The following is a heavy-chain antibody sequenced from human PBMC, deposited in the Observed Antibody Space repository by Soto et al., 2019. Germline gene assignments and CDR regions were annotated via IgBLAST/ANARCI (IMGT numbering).Heavy chain of an antibody. CDR1: GYSFAGYW. J-gene: IGHJ4*02. D-gene: IGHD3-22*01. Sequence: GESLKISCKGSGYSFAGYWITWVRQKPGKGLEWMGRVDPSDSQTYYSPSFRGHVTISVTKSITTVFLQWSSLRASDTAVYYCARQIYDSDTGPNFQYYFDSWGQGTPVTVSS. CDR3: ARQIYDSDTGPNFQYYFDS. CDR2: VDPSDSQT. V-gene: IGHV5-10-1*01.